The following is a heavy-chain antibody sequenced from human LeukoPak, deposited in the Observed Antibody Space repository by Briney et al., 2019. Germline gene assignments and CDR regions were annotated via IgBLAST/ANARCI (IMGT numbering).Heavy chain of an antibody. CDR1: VLLLRSYG. D-gene: IGHD6-19*01. J-gene: IGHJ4*02. V-gene: IGHV3-48*02. Sequence: PGGSLRLSCAASVLLLRSYGKHGLRQTPGKGLEWVSYITSCDSAISYADSVKGLFSISRDNAKNSLFLQMNSLRDGDTAVYYCVRDLQWAFDCRGQGTLVSVSS. CDR3: VRDLQWAFDC. CDR2: ITSCDSAI.